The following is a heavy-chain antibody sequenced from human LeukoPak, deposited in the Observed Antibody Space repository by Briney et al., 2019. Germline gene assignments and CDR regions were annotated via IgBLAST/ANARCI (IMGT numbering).Heavy chain of an antibody. V-gene: IGHV3-48*04. CDR2: ISSSSSNI. J-gene: IGHJ4*02. CDR1: GFTFSSYS. D-gene: IGHD1-26*01. CDR3: ANIWEFGY. Sequence: GGSLRLSCAASGFTFSSYSMNWVRQAPGKGLEWVSYISSSSSNIYYADSVRGRFTISRDNARNLLYLQMNSLRVDDTAVYYCANIWEFGYWGQGTLVTVSS.